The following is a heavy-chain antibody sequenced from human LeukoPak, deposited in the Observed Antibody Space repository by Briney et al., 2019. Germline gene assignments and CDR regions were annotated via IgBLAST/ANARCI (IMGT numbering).Heavy chain of an antibody. CDR3: ARSLPYGTTWYGRSDF. CDR2: IRQDGDTK. J-gene: IGHJ4*02. CDR1: GFPFNAYW. D-gene: IGHD6-13*01. V-gene: IGHV3-7*03. Sequence: GGSLRLSCAASGFPFNAYWMTWVRQTPGKGLEWLANIRQDGDTKYYVDSVKGRFTISRDNAMNSLYLQMNSLRAEDTAIYYCARSLPYGTTWYGRSDFWGQGTLVTVSS.